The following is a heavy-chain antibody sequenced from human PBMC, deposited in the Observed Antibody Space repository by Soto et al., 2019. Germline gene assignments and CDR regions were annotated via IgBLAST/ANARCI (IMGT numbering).Heavy chain of an antibody. CDR3: ARSEEDSDYYYYGLDV. J-gene: IGHJ6*02. Sequence: PSQTLSLTCVISGDSVSSSSVAWNVVRQSPSRGLEWLGRTYYRSRWYSDFAVSVRGRIVINADTSKNQFSLQLNSVTPEDTAVYFCARSEEDSDYYYYGLDVWGQGTTVTVSS. D-gene: IGHD2-15*01. CDR2: TYYRSRWYS. CDR1: GDSVSSSSVA. V-gene: IGHV6-1*01.